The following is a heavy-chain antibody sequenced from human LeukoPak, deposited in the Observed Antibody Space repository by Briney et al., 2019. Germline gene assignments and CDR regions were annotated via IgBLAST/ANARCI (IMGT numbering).Heavy chain of an antibody. V-gene: IGHV3-23*01. Sequence: PAGGPLSFSWAAPGFPFSSYAMSGARKAPGKGLEWVSAISGSGGSTYYADSVKGRFTISRDNSKNMLYLQMNSLRAEDTAVYYCAKSDTATPFDYWGQGTLVTVSS. CDR1: GFPFSSYA. CDR3: AKSDTATPFDY. CDR2: ISGSGGST. J-gene: IGHJ4*02. D-gene: IGHD5-18*01.